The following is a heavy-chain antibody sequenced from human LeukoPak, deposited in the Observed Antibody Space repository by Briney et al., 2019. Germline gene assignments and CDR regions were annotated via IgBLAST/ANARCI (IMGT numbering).Heavy chain of an antibody. Sequence: QSGGSLRLSCAASGFTFSSYWMSWVRQAPGKGLEWVANIKQDGSEIYYVDSVKGRFTISRDNTKNSLYLQMNSLRAEDTAVYYCVRGDRWLQSEVFDIWGQGTMVTVSS. D-gene: IGHD5-24*01. J-gene: IGHJ3*02. CDR1: GFTFSSYW. CDR3: VRGDRWLQSEVFDI. CDR2: IKQDGSEI. V-gene: IGHV3-7*01.